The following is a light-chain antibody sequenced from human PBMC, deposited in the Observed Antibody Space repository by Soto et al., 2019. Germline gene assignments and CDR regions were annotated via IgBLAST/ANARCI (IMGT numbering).Light chain of an antibody. J-gene: IGLJ1*01. CDR1: SSDIGSYNF. CDR2: DVS. V-gene: IGLV2-23*02. Sequence: QSALTQPASVSGSPGQSITISCTGTSSDIGSYNFVSWYQHHPGKAPKFMIYDVSKRPSGVSNRFSGSKSGNTASLTISALEAEDEADYYCCSYAGSATYVFGTGTKLTVL. CDR3: CSYAGSATYV.